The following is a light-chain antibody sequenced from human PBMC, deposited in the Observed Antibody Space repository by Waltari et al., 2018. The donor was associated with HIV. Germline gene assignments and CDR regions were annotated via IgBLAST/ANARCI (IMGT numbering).Light chain of an antibody. J-gene: IGKJ1*01. Sequence: IVLTQSPATISLSPGESATLSFRASQTINHFLAWYQQRPGQAPRLLIYDATTRATGLPARFSGTGSGTDFSLTITSLEPEDFAVYYCQHRSTSWTFGRGTKVEI. V-gene: IGKV3-11*01. CDR3: QHRSTSWT. CDR2: DAT. CDR1: QTINHF.